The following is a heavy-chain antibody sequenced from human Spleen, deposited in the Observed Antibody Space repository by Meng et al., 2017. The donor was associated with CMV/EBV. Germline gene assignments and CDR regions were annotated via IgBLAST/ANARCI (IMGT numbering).Heavy chain of an antibody. CDR2: ISAYNGNT. D-gene: IGHD6-13*01. V-gene: IGHV1-18*01. CDR3: ARSPYGSSWYSVVEYFHH. CDR1: GYVFTTYS. J-gene: IGHJ1*01. Sequence: ASVKVSCKASGYVFTTYSISWVRQAPGQGPEWMGWISAYNGNTNYAQKFQDRVTMTKDTSTSTAYMELRNLRSDDTAVYYCARSPYGSSWYSVVEYFHHWGQGTLVTVSS.